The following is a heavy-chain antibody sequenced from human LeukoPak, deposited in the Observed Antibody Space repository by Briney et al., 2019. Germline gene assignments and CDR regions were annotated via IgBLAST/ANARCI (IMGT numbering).Heavy chain of an antibody. J-gene: IGHJ4*02. V-gene: IGHV3-30*18. D-gene: IGHD3-10*01. CDR2: ISYDGSNK. CDR3: AKGTGVGIDY. Sequence: GGSLRLSCAASGFTFSSYGMHWVRQAPGKGLEWVAVISYDGSNKYYADSVKGRFTISRDNSKNTLYLQMNSLRAEDTAVYYRAKGTGVGIDYWGQGTLVTVSS. CDR1: GFTFSSYG.